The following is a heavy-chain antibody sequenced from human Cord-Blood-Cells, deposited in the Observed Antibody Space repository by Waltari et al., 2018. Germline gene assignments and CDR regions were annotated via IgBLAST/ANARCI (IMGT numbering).Heavy chain of an antibody. D-gene: IGHD2-2*02. V-gene: IGHV1-18*01. CDR2: ISAYNGNT. J-gene: IGHJ5*02. Sequence: QVQLVQSGAEVKKPGASVKVSCKASGYTFTSYGISWVRQAPAQGLEWMGWISAYNGNTNCAQKLQGRVTMTTDTSTSTGYMELRSLRSDDTAVYYCAGGGCSSTSCYTLNWFDPWGQGTLVTVSS. CDR1: GYTFTSYG. CDR3: AGGGCSSTSCYTLNWFDP.